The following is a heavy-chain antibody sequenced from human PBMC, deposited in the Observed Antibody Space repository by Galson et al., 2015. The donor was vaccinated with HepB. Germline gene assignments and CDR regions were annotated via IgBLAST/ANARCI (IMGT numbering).Heavy chain of an antibody. CDR2: IDPSDSYT. CDR3: ARHTAYCSGGSCNWFDP. D-gene: IGHD2-15*01. Sequence: QSGAEVKKPGESLRISCKGSGYSFANYWISWVRQMPGKGLEWMGNIDPSDSYTNYSPSFQGHVTISADKSISTAYLQWSSLKASDTAIYYCARHTAYCSGGSCNWFDPWGQGTLVIVSS. V-gene: IGHV5-10-1*01. J-gene: IGHJ5*02. CDR1: GYSFANYW.